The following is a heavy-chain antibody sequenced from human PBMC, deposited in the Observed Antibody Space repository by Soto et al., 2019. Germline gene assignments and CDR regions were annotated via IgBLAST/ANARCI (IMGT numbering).Heavy chain of an antibody. D-gene: IGHD2-21*02. CDR3: ARDLWGYCGTDCYPLDV. CDR2: IYYSGST. CDR1: GGSFSGYY. V-gene: IGHV4-34*01. Sequence: PSETLSLTCAVYGGSFSGYYWSWIRQPPGKGLEWIGEIYYSGSTYYNPSFKSRVTISVDTSKNQFSLKLNSVTAADTAVYYCARDLWGYCGTDCYPLDVWGQGTTVTVSS. J-gene: IGHJ6*02.